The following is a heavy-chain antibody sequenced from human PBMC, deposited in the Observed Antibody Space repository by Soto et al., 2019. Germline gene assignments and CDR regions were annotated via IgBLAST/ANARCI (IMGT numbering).Heavy chain of an antibody. CDR3: AHPRGYGVFDAYDI. CDR1: GFTFSTYA. CDR2: ISGSGGTI. D-gene: IGHD4-17*01. Sequence: EVQLLESGGGLVQPGGSLRLSCAVSGFTFSTYAMSWVRQAPGKGLEWVSAISGSGGTIYYAESVKGRFTISRDNSINTLYLQMSSLRTEDTADYYCAHPRGYGVFDAYDIWGQGTMVTVS. V-gene: IGHV3-23*01. J-gene: IGHJ3*02.